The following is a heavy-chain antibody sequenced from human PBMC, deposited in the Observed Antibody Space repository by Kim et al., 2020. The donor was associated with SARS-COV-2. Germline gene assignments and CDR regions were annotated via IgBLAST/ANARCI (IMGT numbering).Heavy chain of an antibody. CDR1: GFTVSSNY. CDR2: IYSGGST. D-gene: IGHD6-13*01. J-gene: IGHJ3*02. Sequence: GGSLRLSCAASGFTVSSNYMSWVRQAPGKGLEWVSVIYSGGSTYYADSVKGRFTISRDNSKNTLYLQMNSLRAEDTAVYYCARGYSSSWYLFDIWGQGTMVTVSS. V-gene: IGHV3-66*01. CDR3: ARGYSSSWYLFDI.